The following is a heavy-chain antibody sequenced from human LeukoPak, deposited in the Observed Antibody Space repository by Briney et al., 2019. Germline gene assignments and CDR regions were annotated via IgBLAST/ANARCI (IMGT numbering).Heavy chain of an antibody. J-gene: IGHJ6*02. D-gene: IGHD3-10*01. CDR1: GGSFSDYF. CDR3: ATTSGSGPYGMDV. Sequence: SSETLSLTCAVYGGSFSDYFWSWIRQPPGKGLEWIGEINHSGSTNYNPSLKSRVTISVDTSKNQFSLKLSSVTAADTAVYYYATTSGSGPYGMDVWGQGSTVTVSS. V-gene: IGHV4-34*01. CDR2: INHSGST.